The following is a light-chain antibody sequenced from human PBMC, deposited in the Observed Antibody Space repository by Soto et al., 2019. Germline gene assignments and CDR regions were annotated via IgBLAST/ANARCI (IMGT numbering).Light chain of an antibody. J-gene: IGLJ3*02. Sequence: QSALTQPPSASGSPGQSFTISCTGTSRDVGAYNYVSWYQQHAGKAPKLVISEVTKLPSVVPDRFSGSKSANTASLTVSGLQAEDEADSYCSSFASSTTWVFGGGTKLTVL. V-gene: IGLV2-8*01. CDR2: EVT. CDR3: SSFASSTTWV. CDR1: SRDVGAYNY.